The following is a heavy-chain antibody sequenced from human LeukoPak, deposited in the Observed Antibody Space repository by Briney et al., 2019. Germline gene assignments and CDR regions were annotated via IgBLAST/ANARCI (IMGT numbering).Heavy chain of an antibody. CDR3: ARDQEAAAGLYYYYGVDV. J-gene: IGHJ6*02. CDR2: IIPILGIA. D-gene: IGHD6-13*01. Sequence: SVKVSCKASGGTFSSYAISWVRQAPGQGLEWMGSIIPILGIANYAQKFKGRVTITADKSTSTAYMELSSLRSEDTAVYYCARDQEAAAGLYYYYGVDVWGQGTTVTVSS. CDR1: GGTFSSYA. V-gene: IGHV1-69*04.